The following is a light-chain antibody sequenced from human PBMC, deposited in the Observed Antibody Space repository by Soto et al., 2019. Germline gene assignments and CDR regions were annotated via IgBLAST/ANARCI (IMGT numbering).Light chain of an antibody. CDR3: QHYHSYSWT. J-gene: IGKJ1*01. Sequence: EIVMTQSPATLSVSPGERATLSCRASQSVSSNLAWYQQKPGQAPRLLIYGASTRATGIPARFSGSGSGTEFTLTISSLQSEDFATYYCQHYHSYSWTFVQGTKV. CDR1: QSVSSN. CDR2: GAS. V-gene: IGKV3-15*01.